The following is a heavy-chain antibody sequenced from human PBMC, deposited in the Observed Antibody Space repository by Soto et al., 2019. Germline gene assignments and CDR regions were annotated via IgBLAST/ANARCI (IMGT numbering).Heavy chain of an antibody. CDR3: ARETKAGGRFDP. CDR2: IYYSGIT. CDR1: VGSISIGGYD. V-gene: IGHV4-31*03. Sequence: SETLSLTCTFSVGSISIGGYDWSWIRQHPGKGLEWIGYIYYSGITYYNPSLKSRVTISVDTSKNQFSLKLSSVTAADTAVYYCARETKAGGRFDPWGQGTMVTVSS. J-gene: IGHJ5*02. D-gene: IGHD1-26*01.